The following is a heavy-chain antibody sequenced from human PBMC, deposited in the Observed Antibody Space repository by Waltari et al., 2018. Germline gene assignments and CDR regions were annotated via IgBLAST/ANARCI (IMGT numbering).Heavy chain of an antibody. CDR1: GYTFSDFD. CDR2: MNPNNGET. V-gene: IGHV1-8*01. J-gene: IGHJ5*02. CDR3: ARGRRRSSTCYGVCDWFDP. D-gene: IGHD3-3*01. Sequence: QVQLVQSGAEVKKPGASVKVSCKASGYTFSDFDINWVLQAAGQGLEWMGWMNPNNGETGYAQKFQGRVVMTSDTSISTAYLDLSSLRSEDTAVYYCARGRRRSSTCYGVCDWFDPWGQGTLVTVSS.